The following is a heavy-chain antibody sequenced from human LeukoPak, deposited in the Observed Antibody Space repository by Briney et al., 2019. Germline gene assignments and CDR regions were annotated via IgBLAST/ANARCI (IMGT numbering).Heavy chain of an antibody. CDR2: ISSSSSYI. CDR3: TRGTSSGYYSDY. V-gene: IGHV3-21*01. Sequence: GGSLRLFCAASGFTFSSYSMNWVRQAPGKGLEWVSYISSSSSYIYYADSVKGRFTISRDNAKNSLSLQMSSLRAEDTAVYYCTRGTSSGYYSDYWGQGTLVTVSS. CDR1: GFTFSSYS. J-gene: IGHJ4*02. D-gene: IGHD3-3*01.